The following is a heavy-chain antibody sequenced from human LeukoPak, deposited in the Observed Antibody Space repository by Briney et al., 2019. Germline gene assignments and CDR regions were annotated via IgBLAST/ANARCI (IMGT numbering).Heavy chain of an antibody. D-gene: IGHD5-18*01. CDR1: GFTFSTYG. Sequence: GGSLRLSCAASGFTFSTYGMHWVRQAPGKGLEWVAVVWYDGSNIHYVDSMKGRFTISRDNSKNTVYLQMDSLRAEDTAVYYCARGSGVQVWSSLDYWGQGTLVTVSS. V-gene: IGHV3-33*01. CDR2: VWYDGSNI. CDR3: ARGSGVQVWSSLDY. J-gene: IGHJ4*02.